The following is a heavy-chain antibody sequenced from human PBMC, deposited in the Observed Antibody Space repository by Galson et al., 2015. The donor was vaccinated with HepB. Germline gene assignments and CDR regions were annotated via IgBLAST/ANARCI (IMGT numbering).Heavy chain of an antibody. CDR2: INPNSGGT. Sequence: SVKVSCKASGYTFTGYYMHWVRQAPGQGLEWMGWINPNSGGTNYAQKFQGWVTMTRDTSISTAYMELRRLRSDDTAVYYCARMSIAVAGDNYYYYGMYVWGQGTTVTVSS. J-gene: IGHJ6*02. CDR1: GYTFTGYY. V-gene: IGHV1-2*04. CDR3: ARMSIAVAGDNYYYYGMYV. D-gene: IGHD6-19*01.